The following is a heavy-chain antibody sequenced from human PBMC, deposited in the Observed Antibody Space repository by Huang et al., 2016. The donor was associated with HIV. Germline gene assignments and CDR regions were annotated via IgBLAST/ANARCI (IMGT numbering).Heavy chain of an antibody. Sequence: QVQLQESGPGLVKPSETLSLTCSVSGGAISSHYWSWIRQPPGKGLEWIGSIYYSGVSNYSPSLTSRVFISVDTSRNQFARKLSSVTAADTAVYYCARDRRHCSGGSCYYSDYWGHGTLVTVSS. D-gene: IGHD2-15*01. CDR1: GGAISSHY. J-gene: IGHJ4*01. CDR2: IYYSGVS. V-gene: IGHV4-59*11. CDR3: ARDRRHCSGGSCYYSDY.